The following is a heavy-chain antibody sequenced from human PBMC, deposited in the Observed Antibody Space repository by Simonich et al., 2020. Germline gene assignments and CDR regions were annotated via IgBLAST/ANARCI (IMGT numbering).Heavy chain of an antibody. CDR3: ARWPSIPASYGSGSYFDY. CDR2: INPNRGSK. D-gene: IGHD3-10*01. V-gene: IGHV1-2*02. Sequence: QVQLVQSGAEVKKPGASVKVSCKASGYTFTGYYMHWVRQAPGQGLECMGRINPNRGSKNYAQKFQGRVTKTRDTSISTAYMELSRLRSDDTAVYYCARWPSIPASYGSGSYFDYWGQGTLVTVSS. CDR1: GYTFTGYY. J-gene: IGHJ4*02.